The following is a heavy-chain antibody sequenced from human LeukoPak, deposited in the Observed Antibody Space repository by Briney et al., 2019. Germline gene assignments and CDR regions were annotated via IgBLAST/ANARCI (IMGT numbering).Heavy chain of an antibody. D-gene: IGHD5-12*01. CDR3: ARCLGYSGYDWYCFDY. Sequence: ASVKVSCKASGGTFSSYAISWVRQAPGQGLEWMGGIIPIFGTANYAQKFQGRVTITTDESTSTAYMELSSLRSEDTAVYYCARCLGYSGYDWYCFDYWGQGTLVTVSS. V-gene: IGHV1-69*05. J-gene: IGHJ4*02. CDR2: IIPIFGTA. CDR1: GGTFSSYA.